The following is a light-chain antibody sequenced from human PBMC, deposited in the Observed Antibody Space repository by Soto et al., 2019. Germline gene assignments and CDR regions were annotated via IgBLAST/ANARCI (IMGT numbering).Light chain of an antibody. CDR3: QQSYTTPGT. J-gene: IGKJ1*01. CDR1: QNIHNY. Sequence: DIQMTQSPSSLSASVGDRVTITCRASQNIHNYLNWYQQRPGKAPKLLIYAASNFQSGVPSRFSGSGSKTDFTLTISSLQPEDFATYYCQQSYTTPGTFGQGTKVDIK. V-gene: IGKV1-39*01. CDR2: AAS.